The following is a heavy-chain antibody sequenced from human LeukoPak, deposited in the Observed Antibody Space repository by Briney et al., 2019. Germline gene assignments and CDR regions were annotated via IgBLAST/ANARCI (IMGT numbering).Heavy chain of an antibody. CDR1: GGSISSSSYY. J-gene: IGHJ4*02. D-gene: IGHD5-18*01. CDR3: ARRRLWVNFDY. CDR2: IYYSGST. Sequence: SETLSLTCTVSGGSISSSSYYWGWIRQPPGKGLEWIGNIYYSGSTYYNPSLKSRVTISLDTSKNQFSLKLSSVTAADTAVYYCARRRLWVNFDYWGQGTLVTVSS. V-gene: IGHV4-39*07.